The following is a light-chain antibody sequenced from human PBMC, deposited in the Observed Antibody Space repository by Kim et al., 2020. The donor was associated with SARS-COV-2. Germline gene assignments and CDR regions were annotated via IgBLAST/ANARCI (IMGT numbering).Light chain of an antibody. CDR2: AND. Sequence: QSVLTQPPSASGTPGQRVTISCSGSRFNIESSTVNWYQQVPGTAPKLLIYANDQRLSGVPDRFSGSQSGTSASLAISGLQSEDEADYYCASWDVSLNGHVFGGGTQLTVL. J-gene: IGLJ3*02. CDR3: ASWDVSLNGHV. V-gene: IGLV1-44*01. CDR1: RFNIESST.